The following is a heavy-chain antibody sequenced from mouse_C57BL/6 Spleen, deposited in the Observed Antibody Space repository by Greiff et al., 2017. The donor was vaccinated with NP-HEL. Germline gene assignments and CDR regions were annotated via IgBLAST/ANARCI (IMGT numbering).Heavy chain of an antibody. D-gene: IGHD2-5*01. CDR3: ARDRNYPAWFAY. V-gene: IGHV5-4*01. CDR1: GFTFSSYA. J-gene: IGHJ3*01. CDR2: ISDGGSYT. Sequence: EVQGVESGGGLVKPGGSLKLSCAASGFTFSSYAMSWVRQTPEKRLEWVATISDGGSYTYYPDNVKGRFTISRDNAKNNLYLQMSHLKSEDTAMYYCARDRNYPAWFAYWGQGTLVTVSA.